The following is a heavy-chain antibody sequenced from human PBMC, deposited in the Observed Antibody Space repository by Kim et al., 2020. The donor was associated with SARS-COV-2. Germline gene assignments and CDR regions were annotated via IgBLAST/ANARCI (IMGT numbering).Heavy chain of an antibody. Sequence: GGSLRLSCAASGFTFSSYSMNWVRQAPGKGLEWVSSISSSSSYIYYADSVKGRFTISRDNAKNSLYLQMNSLRAEDTAVYYCARVTAYDFWSGCLDYWGQGTLVTVSS. CDR3: ARVTAYDFWSGCLDY. CDR1: GFTFSSYS. CDR2: ISSSSSYI. J-gene: IGHJ4*02. D-gene: IGHD3-3*01. V-gene: IGHV3-21*01.